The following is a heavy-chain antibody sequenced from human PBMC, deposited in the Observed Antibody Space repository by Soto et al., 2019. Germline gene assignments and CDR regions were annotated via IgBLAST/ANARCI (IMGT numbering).Heavy chain of an antibody. CDR3: ASGVILPEYYSDY. D-gene: IGHD2-15*01. CDR1: AFTFSSYG. Sequence: GGSLRLSWAASAFTFSSYGEHWVRQVPGKGLELVAVIWYDGSNKYYADSGKGRFTISRDNSKNTLYLQMNSLRAEDTAVYFCASGVILPEYYSDYRYKGTLRSVCS. V-gene: IGHV3-33*01. J-gene: IGHJ4*02. CDR2: IWYDGSNK.